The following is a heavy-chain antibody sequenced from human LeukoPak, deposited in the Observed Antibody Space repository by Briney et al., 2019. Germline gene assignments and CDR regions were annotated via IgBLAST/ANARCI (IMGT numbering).Heavy chain of an antibody. CDR2: IYYSGST. J-gene: IGHJ4*02. V-gene: IGHV4-59*01. CDR3: ARSRGYSYGFDY. Sequence: PSETLSLTCTVSGGSISTYYWNWIRQPPGKGLEWIGYIYYSGSTNYNPSLKSRVTISVDTSRNQFSLKLSSVTAADMAVYYCARSRGYSYGFDYWGQGTLVTVSS. D-gene: IGHD5-18*01. CDR1: GGSISTYY.